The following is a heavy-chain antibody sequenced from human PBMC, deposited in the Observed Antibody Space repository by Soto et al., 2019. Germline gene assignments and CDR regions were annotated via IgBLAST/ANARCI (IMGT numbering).Heavy chain of an antibody. Sequence: QVQLVQSGAEVKKPGSSVKVSCKASGDTFSFYTLNWIRQAPGQGFEWVGRVNPILAMSSSAHKFQGRVSXSXAXXTGTAYMELRSLRSDDTAVYYCATSYGSGSSPFDYWGQGTLVTVSS. D-gene: IGHD3-10*01. CDR1: GDTFSFYT. CDR2: VNPILAMS. V-gene: IGHV1-69*02. J-gene: IGHJ4*02. CDR3: ATSYGSGSSPFDY.